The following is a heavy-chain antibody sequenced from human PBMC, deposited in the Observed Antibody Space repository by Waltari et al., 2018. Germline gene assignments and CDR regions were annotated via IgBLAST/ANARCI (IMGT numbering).Heavy chain of an antibody. Sequence: QLQLQESGPGLVKPSETLSLTCTVSGGSISSSSYYWGWIRQPPGKGLEWIGSIYYSGSTYYNPSLKSRVTISVDTSKNQFSLKLSSVTAADTAVYYCASLYYDILTGFGFSPGYWGQGTLVTVSS. V-gene: IGHV4-39*01. CDR2: IYYSGST. CDR3: ASLYYDILTGFGFSPGY. D-gene: IGHD3-9*01. CDR1: GGSISSSSYY. J-gene: IGHJ4*02.